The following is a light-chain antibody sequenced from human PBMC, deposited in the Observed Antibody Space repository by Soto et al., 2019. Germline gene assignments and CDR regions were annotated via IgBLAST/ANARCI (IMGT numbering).Light chain of an antibody. J-gene: IGLJ2*01. CDR2: DVN. V-gene: IGLV2-14*03. CDR3: TSLTTSTTMI. CDR1: SSDIGAYNF. Sequence: QSALTQPASVSGSPGQSITISCTGTSSDIGAYNFVSWYQQHPGKAPKLMLYDVNIRPSGVSNRFSGSKSGNTASLTISGLQAEDEADYYCTSLTTSTTMISGGGSKVTV.